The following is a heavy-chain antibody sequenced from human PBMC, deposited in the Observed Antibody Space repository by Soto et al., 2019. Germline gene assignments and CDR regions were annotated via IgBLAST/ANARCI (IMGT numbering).Heavy chain of an antibody. CDR3: ANPPPMASSSKDYYYYYGMDV. CDR1: GFTFSTYW. CDR2: ISGSGGST. D-gene: IGHD6-6*01. Sequence: GGSLRLSWEASGFTFSTYWMSWVRQAPGKGLEWVSAISGSGGSTHYADSVKGRFTISRDNSKNTLYLQMNSLRAEDTAVYYCANPPPMASSSKDYYYYYGMDVWGQGTTVTVSS. J-gene: IGHJ6*02. V-gene: IGHV3-23*01.